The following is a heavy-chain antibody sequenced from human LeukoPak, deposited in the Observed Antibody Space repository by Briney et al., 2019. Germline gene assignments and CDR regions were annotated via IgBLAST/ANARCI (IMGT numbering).Heavy chain of an antibody. J-gene: IGHJ5*02. V-gene: IGHV7-4-1*02. Sequence: ASVKVSRKASGYTFTSYAMNWVRQAPGQGLEWMGWINTNTGNPTYAQGFTGRFVFSLDTSVSTAYLQISSLKAEDTAVYYCARDNSVRDEAWWFNPWGQGTLVTVSS. CDR1: GYTFTSYA. CDR2: INTNTGNP. CDR3: ARDNSVRDEAWWFNP. D-gene: IGHD5-24*01.